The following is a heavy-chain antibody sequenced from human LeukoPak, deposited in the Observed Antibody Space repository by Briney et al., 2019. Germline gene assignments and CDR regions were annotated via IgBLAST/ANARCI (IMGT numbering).Heavy chain of an antibody. D-gene: IGHD1/OR15-1a*01. CDR2: IRFDGSDK. CDR1: GFIFSDYG. V-gene: IGHV3-30*02. CDR3: AKEGTASKPSDLDY. J-gene: IGHJ4*02. Sequence: PGGSLRLSCAASGFIFSDYGIHWVRQAPGKGLEGVTFIRFDGSDKYYTNSVKGRFTISRDNSRSTVYLQMNSLRAEDTAVYYCAKEGTASKPSDLDYWGQGTLVTVSS.